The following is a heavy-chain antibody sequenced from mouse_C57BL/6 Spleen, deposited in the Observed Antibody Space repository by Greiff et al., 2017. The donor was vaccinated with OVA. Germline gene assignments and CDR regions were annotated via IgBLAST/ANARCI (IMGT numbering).Heavy chain of an antibody. Sequence: EVKLMESGGGLVKPGGSLKLSCAASGFTFSDYGMHWVRQAPEKGLEWVAYISSGSSTIYYADTVKGRFTISRDNAKNTLFLQMTSLRSEDTAMYYCARGSSGSPMDYWGQGTSVTVSS. CDR3: ARGSSGSPMDY. J-gene: IGHJ4*01. CDR2: ISSGSSTI. CDR1: GFTFSDYG. D-gene: IGHD3-2*02. V-gene: IGHV5-17*01.